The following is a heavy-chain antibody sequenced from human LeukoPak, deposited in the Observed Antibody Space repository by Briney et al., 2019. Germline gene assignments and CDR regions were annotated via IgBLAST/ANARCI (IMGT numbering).Heavy chain of an antibody. CDR1: GGSISIGSYY. CDR2: IYTSGST. D-gene: IGHD6-13*01. CDR3: ARGRIAAAGSQYFDY. J-gene: IGHJ4*02. V-gene: IGHV4-61*02. Sequence: PSQTLSLTCTVSGGSISIGSYYWSWIRQPAGKGLEWIGRIYTSGSTNYNPSLKSRVTISVDTSKNQFSLKLSSVTAADTAVYYCARGRIAAAGSQYFDYWGQGTLVTVSS.